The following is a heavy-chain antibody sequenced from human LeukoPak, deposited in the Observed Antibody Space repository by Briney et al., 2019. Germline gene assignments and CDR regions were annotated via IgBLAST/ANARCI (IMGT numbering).Heavy chain of an antibody. D-gene: IGHD6-19*01. V-gene: IGHV3-66*01. Sequence: GGSLRLSCAASGFTFSSYSMNWVRQAPGKGLEWVSVIYSGGSTYYADSVKGRFTISRDNSKNTLYLQMNSLRAEDTAVYYCLQWLKWGQGTLVTVSS. CDR2: IYSGGST. CDR3: LQWLK. CDR1: GFTFSSYS. J-gene: IGHJ4*02.